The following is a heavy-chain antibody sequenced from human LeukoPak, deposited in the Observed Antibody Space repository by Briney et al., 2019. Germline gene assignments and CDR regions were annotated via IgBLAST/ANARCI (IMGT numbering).Heavy chain of an antibody. Sequence: SETLSLTCAVHGGSFSAYYWSWIRQPPGKGLEWIGEINHSGSTNYNPSLKSRVTISVDTSKNQFSLKLSSVTAADTAVYYCAREYSSSWYRRGAFDIWGQGTMVTVSS. CDR3: AREYSSSWYRRGAFDI. CDR1: GGSFSAYY. V-gene: IGHV4-34*01. CDR2: INHSGST. J-gene: IGHJ3*02. D-gene: IGHD6-13*01.